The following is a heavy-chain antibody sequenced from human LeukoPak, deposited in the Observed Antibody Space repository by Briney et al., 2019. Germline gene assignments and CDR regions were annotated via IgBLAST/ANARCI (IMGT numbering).Heavy chain of an antibody. Sequence: SVKVSCKASGGTFSSYAISWVRQAPGQGLEWMGGIIPIFGTANYAQKFQGRVTMTSDTSTSTVYMELKSLRSEDTAVYFCARVGATGATADNWGQGTLVTVSS. V-gene: IGHV1-69*05. CDR2: IIPIFGTA. J-gene: IGHJ4*02. D-gene: IGHD2-21*02. CDR1: GGTFSSYA. CDR3: ARVGATGATADN.